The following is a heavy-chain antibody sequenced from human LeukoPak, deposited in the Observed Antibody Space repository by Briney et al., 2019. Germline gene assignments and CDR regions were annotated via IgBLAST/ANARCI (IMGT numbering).Heavy chain of an antibody. CDR2: ISYDGSNK. CDR3: ARDDCTNGVCYLAY. J-gene: IGHJ4*02. Sequence: GGSLRLSCAAAGFTFSSYAMHWVRQAPGKGREWVAVISYDGSNKYYADSVKGRFTISRDNSKNTLYLQMNSLRAEDTAVYYCARDDCTNGVCYLAYWGQGTLVTVSS. V-gene: IGHV3-30-3*01. D-gene: IGHD2-8*01. CDR1: GFTFSSYA.